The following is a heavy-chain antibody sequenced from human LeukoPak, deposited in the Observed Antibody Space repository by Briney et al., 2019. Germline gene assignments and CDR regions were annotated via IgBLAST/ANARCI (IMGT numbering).Heavy chain of an antibody. CDR2: IYSSGSS. J-gene: IGHJ4*02. Sequence: SETLSLTCTVSGGPISHYYWSWIRQPAGKGLEWIGRIYSSGSSYSNPSLKSRVAMSVDTSKNQFSLKLSSVTAADTAVYYCARQGGYSSSPDFWGQGTLVTVSS. CDR3: ARQGGYSSSPDF. V-gene: IGHV4-4*07. CDR1: GGPISHYY. D-gene: IGHD6-13*01.